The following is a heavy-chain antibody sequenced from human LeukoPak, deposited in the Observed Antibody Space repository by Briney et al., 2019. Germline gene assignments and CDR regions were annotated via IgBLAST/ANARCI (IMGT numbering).Heavy chain of an antibody. D-gene: IGHD6-19*01. CDR2: ISSGSTYT. J-gene: IGHJ4*02. CDR1: GFTFSNYA. V-gene: IGHV3-11*05. Sequence: PGGSLRLSCAASGFTFSNYAMSWVRQAPGKGLECVSYISSGSTYTNYADSVKGRFTISRDNAKNSLILQMNSLRAEDTALYYCARGRRGWALDYWGQGTLVTVSS. CDR3: ARGRRGWALDY.